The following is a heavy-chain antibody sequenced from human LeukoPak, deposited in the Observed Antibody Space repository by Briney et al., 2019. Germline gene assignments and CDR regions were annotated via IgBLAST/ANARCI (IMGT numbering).Heavy chain of an antibody. CDR1: GGSISSSSYY. CDR3: ARRKSGYYSYYFDY. D-gene: IGHD3-22*01. Sequence: PSETLSLTCAVYGGSISSSSYYWGWIRQPPGKGLEWIGSIYYSGSTYYNPSLKSRVTISVDTSKNQFSLKLSSVTAADTAVYYCARRKSGYYSYYFDYWGQGTLVTVSS. CDR2: IYYSGST. V-gene: IGHV4-39*01. J-gene: IGHJ4*02.